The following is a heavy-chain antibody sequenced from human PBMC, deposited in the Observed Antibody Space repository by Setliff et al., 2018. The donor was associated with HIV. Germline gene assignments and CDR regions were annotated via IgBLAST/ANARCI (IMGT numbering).Heavy chain of an antibody. Sequence: PSETLSLTCGVNGGSFSGYYWSWIRQPPGKGLEWIGEINDSGRINYNPSLESRVTISVDTSKNQFSLKLSSISAADTAVYYCARAAITPYSSIWSTFYNHFYHYMDVWGKGTTVTVSS. J-gene: IGHJ6*03. D-gene: IGHD6-13*01. CDR3: ARAAITPYSSIWSTFYNHFYHYMDV. V-gene: IGHV4-34*01. CDR1: GGSFSGYY. CDR2: INDSGRI.